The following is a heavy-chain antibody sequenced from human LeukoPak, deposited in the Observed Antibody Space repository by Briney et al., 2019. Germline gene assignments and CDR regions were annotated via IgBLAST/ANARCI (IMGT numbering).Heavy chain of an antibody. J-gene: IGHJ4*02. V-gene: IGHV1-2*06. CDR2: INPNSGGT. Sequence: ASVKVSCKASGYTFTGYYMHWVRQAPGQGLEWMGRINPNSGGTNYAQKFQGRVTMTRDTSISTAFMELKSLTSDDTAVYYCARARTIGWSDFDYWGQGTLVTVSS. CDR3: ARARTIGWSDFDY. CDR1: GYTFTGYY. D-gene: IGHD6-19*01.